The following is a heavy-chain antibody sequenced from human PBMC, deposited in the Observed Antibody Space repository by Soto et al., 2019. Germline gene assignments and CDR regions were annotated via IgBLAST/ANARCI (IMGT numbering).Heavy chain of an antibody. Sequence: KPGWSLRLSCTASGFTFSNYGLTWVRQAPGKGLEWVSFISSGSAYTYVADSVKGRFTISRDNAKNSVYLDMNSLSAEDTAVYYCARESEDLTSNFDYWGQGTMVTVSS. CDR2: ISSGSAYT. CDR3: ARESEDLTSNFDY. J-gene: IGHJ4*02. V-gene: IGHV3-21*01. CDR1: GFTFSNYG.